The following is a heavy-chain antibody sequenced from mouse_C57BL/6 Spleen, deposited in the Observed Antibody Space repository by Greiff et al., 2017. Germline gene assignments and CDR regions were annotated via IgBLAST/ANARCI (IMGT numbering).Heavy chain of an antibody. CDR3: AREGASTTVVEDYDMEG. V-gene: IGHV1-7*01. CDR1: GYTFTSYC. CDR2: INPRSGYT. D-gene: IGHD1-1*01. J-gene: IGHJ4*01. Sequence: QVQLQQSGAELAKPGASVKLSCKASGYTFTSYCIHWVKQRPGQGLEWIGYINPRSGYTKYNQKFKDKATLTADKSSSTAYMQLSSLSYEDSAVYYCAREGASTTVVEDYDMEGWGQGTSVTVAS.